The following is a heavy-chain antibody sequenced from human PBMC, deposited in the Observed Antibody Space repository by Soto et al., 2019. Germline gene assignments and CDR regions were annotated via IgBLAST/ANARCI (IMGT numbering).Heavy chain of an antibody. CDR3: AKDPNSTVSKRG. V-gene: IGHV3-9*01. D-gene: IGHD4-4*01. J-gene: IGHJ4*02. CDR2: ISWNSGSI. Sequence: EVQLVESGGGLVQPGRSLRLSCAASGFTFDDYAMHWVRQAPGKGLEWVSGISWNSGSIGYADSVKGRFTISRDNAKNSLYLQMNSLRAEDTALYYCAKDPNSTVSKRGGGQGTLVTVSS. CDR1: GFTFDDYA.